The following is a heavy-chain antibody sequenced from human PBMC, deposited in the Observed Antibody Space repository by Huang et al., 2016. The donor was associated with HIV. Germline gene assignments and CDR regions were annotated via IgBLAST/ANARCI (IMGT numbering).Heavy chain of an antibody. Sequence: QVQLVESGGGVVQPGRSLRLSCAASGVPFNNHAMHWVRQATGKGLDWGAVRSNDGSNNYYADPVKGRFTISRDSSKSTLFLHMTSLRTEDTAVYYCARAKDTWDAYDIWGQGTMVIVSS. V-gene: IGHV3-30-3*01. CDR2: RSNDGSNN. D-gene: IGHD5-18*01. CDR3: ARAKDTWDAYDI. J-gene: IGHJ3*02. CDR1: GVPFNNHA.